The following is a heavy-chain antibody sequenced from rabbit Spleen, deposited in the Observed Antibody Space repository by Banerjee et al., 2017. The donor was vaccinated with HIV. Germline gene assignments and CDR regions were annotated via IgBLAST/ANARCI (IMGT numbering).Heavy chain of an antibody. CDR2: INAVTGKA. J-gene: IGHJ6*01. CDR1: GFSFSDRDV. D-gene: IGHD2-1*01. CDR3: ARSTYGYDDYGDLYYAAMDL. Sequence: QEQLVESGGGLVQPEGSLTLTCKASGFSFSDRDVMCWVRQAPGKGLEWIACINAVTGKAVYASWAKGRFTFSKTSSTTVTLQMTSLTAADTATYFCARSTYGYDDYGDLYYAAMDLWGQGTLVTVS. V-gene: IGHV1S45*01.